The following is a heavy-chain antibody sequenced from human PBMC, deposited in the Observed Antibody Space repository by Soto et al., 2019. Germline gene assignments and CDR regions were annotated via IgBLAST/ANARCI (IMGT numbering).Heavy chain of an antibody. CDR2: IIPIFGTA. D-gene: IGHD1-7*01. CDR1: GGTFSRYA. Sequence: QVQLVQSGAEVKKPGSSVKVSCKASGGTFSRYAISWVRQAPGQGLEWMGGIIPIFGTANYAQKFQGRVTITADESTSTAYMELSSLRSEDTAVYYCARDYDWNYVNYYYGMDVWGQGTTVTVSS. CDR3: ARDYDWNYVNYYYGMDV. J-gene: IGHJ6*02. V-gene: IGHV1-69*12.